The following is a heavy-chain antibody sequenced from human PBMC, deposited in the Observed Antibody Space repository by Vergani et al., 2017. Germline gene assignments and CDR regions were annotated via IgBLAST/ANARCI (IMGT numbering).Heavy chain of an antibody. CDR2: ISWNSGSI. Sequence: EVQLVESGGGLVQPGGSLRLSCAASGFTFSSYDMHWVRQAPGKGLEWVSGISWNSGSIGYADSVKGRFTISRDNAKNSLYLQMNSLRAEDTAVYYCARRNGDYGLGGNWFDPWGQGTLVTVSS. V-gene: IGHV3-9*01. CDR3: ARRNGDYGLGGNWFDP. J-gene: IGHJ5*02. CDR1: GFTFSSYD. D-gene: IGHD4-17*01.